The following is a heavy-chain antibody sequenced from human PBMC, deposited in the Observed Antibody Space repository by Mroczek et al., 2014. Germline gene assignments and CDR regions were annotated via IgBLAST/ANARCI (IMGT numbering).Heavy chain of an antibody. CDR2: INHSGST. J-gene: IGHJ4*02. CDR3: ARGRADRGADY. Sequence: QVQLQESGAGLLKPSETLSLTCAVYGGSFSGYYWSWIRQPPGKGLEWIGEINHSGSTNYNPSLKSRVTISVDTSKNQFSLKLSSVTAADTAVYYCARGRADRGADYWGQGTLVTVSS. V-gene: IGHV4-34*01. CDR1: GGSFSGYY.